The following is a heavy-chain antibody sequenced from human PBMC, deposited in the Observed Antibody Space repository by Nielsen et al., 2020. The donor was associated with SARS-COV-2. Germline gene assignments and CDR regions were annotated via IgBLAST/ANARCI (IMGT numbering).Heavy chain of an antibody. D-gene: IGHD5-18*01. J-gene: IGHJ3*02. CDR2: IIPIFGTA. Sequence: SVKVSCKASGFTFTSSAVQWVRQAPGQGLEWMGGIIPIFGTANYAQKFQGRVTITADESTSTAYMELSSLRSEDTAVYYCARWADVDTAMVNDAFDIWGQGTMVTVSS. V-gene: IGHV1-69*13. CDR1: GFTFTSSA. CDR3: ARWADVDTAMVNDAFDI.